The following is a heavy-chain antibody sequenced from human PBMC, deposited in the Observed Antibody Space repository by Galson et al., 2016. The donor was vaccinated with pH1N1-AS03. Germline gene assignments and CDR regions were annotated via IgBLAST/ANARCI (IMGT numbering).Heavy chain of an antibody. CDR1: GFTFTSYS. V-gene: IGHV3-48*01. CDR2: ISDDGKST. CDR3: ATWNYVAN. Sequence: SLRLSCAASGFTFTSYSMNWVRQAPGKGLEWVSFISDDGKSTYYADSVKGRLTISRDNSKSTLYLQMDSLRAQDTAIYYCATWNYVANWGQGTLVTVSS. J-gene: IGHJ4*02.